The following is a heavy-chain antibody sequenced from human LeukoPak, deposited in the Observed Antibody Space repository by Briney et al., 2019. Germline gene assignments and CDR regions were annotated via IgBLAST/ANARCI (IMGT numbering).Heavy chain of an antibody. CDR3: AGQGGGVALDY. CDR2: IHYDGSTS. Sequence: SETLSLTCIVSGGSMRTTSYYWEWIRQPPGKGLEWIGTIHYDGSTSHYTPSLKSRVTIFVDTAKNHFSLNLSSVTAADTAVYYCAGQGGGVALDYWGQGMLVTVSS. D-gene: IGHD2-8*01. J-gene: IGHJ4*02. V-gene: IGHV4-39*01. CDR1: GGSMRTTSYY.